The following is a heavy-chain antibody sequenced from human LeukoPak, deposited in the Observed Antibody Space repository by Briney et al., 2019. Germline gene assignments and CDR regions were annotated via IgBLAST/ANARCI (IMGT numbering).Heavy chain of an antibody. CDR3: ARFRSTSGSYPLDY. V-gene: IGHV3-23*01. J-gene: IGHJ4*02. CDR2: ISGGGGYI. CDR1: GFTFTYYA. D-gene: IGHD1-26*01. Sequence: GGSLRLSCAASGFTFTYYAMNWVRQAPGKGLEWLSAISGGGGYIYYADSVKGRFTMSRDNSKNTVSLQMNSLRAEDTALYYCARFRSTSGSYPLDYWGQGTLVTVSS.